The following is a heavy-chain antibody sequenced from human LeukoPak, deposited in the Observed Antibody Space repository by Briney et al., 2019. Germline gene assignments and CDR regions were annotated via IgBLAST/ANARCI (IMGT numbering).Heavy chain of an antibody. J-gene: IGHJ4*02. CDR2: ISYDGSNK. V-gene: IGHV3-30*01. D-gene: IGHD3-9*01. Sequence: GGSLRLSCAASGFTFSSYAMHWVRQAPGKGLEWVAVISYDGSNKYYADSVKGRFTIPRDNSKNTLYLQMNSLRAEDTAVYYCARATRYDVPLRPLDYWGQGTLVTVSS. CDR1: GFTFSSYA. CDR3: ARATRYDVPLRPLDY.